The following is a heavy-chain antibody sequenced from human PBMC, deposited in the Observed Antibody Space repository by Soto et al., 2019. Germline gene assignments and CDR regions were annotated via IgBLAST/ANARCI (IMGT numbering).Heavy chain of an antibody. CDR1: GFNFSSYS. V-gene: IGHV3-48*01. Sequence: GGSLRLSCAASGFNFSSYSMNWVRQAPGKGLEWVSYISSSSSTIYYADSVKGRFTIYRDNAKNSLYLQMNSLRAEDTAVYYCARGHYDILTGYYNWDAFDIWGQGTMVTVSS. CDR2: ISSSSSTI. CDR3: ARGHYDILTGYYNWDAFDI. D-gene: IGHD3-9*01. J-gene: IGHJ3*02.